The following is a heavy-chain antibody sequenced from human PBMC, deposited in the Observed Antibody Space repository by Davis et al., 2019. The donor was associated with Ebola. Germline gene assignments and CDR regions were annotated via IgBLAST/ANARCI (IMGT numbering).Heavy chain of an antibody. J-gene: IGHJ2*01. Sequence: PSETLSLTCAVSGGSISSGFSWSWIRQPPGKGLEWIGYIYPSGSTYYNPSLKSRVTISLDWSRNQISLKLSSVTAADTAVYFCARRLAAARYDLWGRGTLVTVSS. CDR1: GGSISSGFS. V-gene: IGHV4-30-2*01. D-gene: IGHD6-13*01. CDR2: IYPSGST. CDR3: ARRLAAARYDL.